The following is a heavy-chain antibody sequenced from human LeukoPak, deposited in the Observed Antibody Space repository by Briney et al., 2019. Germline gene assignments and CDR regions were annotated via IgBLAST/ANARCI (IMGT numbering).Heavy chain of an antibody. CDR1: GFTFSSYS. CDR3: AREAAAGGEYYFDY. V-gene: IGHV3-20*04. CDR2: INWNGGST. Sequence: PGGSLRLSCAASGFTFSSYSMSWVRQAPGKGLEWVSGINWNGGSTGYADSVKGRFTISRDNAKNSLYLQMNSLRAEDTALYYCAREAAAGGEYYFDYWGQGTLVTVSS. D-gene: IGHD6-13*01. J-gene: IGHJ4*02.